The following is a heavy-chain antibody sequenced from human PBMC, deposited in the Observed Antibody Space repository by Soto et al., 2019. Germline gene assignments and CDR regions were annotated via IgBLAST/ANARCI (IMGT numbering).Heavy chain of an antibody. D-gene: IGHD6-13*01. CDR3: ASGHSSSWYGYYYYGMDV. CDR2: IYYSGST. CDR1: GGSISSSSYY. V-gene: IGHV4-39*01. J-gene: IGHJ6*02. Sequence: PSETLSLTCTVSGGSISSSSYYWGWIRQPPGKGLEWIGSIYYSGSTYYNPSLKSRVTISVDTSKNQFSLKLSSVTAADTAVYYCASGHSSSWYGYYYYGMDVWGQGTTVTVSS.